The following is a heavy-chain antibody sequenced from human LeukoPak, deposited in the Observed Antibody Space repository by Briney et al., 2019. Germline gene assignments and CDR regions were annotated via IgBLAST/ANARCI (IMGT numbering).Heavy chain of an antibody. J-gene: IGHJ4*02. D-gene: IGHD3-22*01. V-gene: IGHV4-38-2*01. CDR2: IYHSGST. Sequence: SETLSLTCAVSGYPISSGYYWGWIRQPPGKGLEWIGSIYHSGSTYYNPSLKSRVTISVDTSKNQFSLKLSSVTAADTAVYYCARHDYYDSSGYYKNWGQGTLVTVSS. CDR1: GYPISSGYY. CDR3: ARHDYYDSSGYYKN.